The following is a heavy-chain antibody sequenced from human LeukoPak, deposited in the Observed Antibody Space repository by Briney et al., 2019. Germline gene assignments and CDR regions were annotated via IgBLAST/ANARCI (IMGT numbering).Heavy chain of an antibody. CDR3: ARGGDYDILTGYYTPSGFDY. V-gene: IGHV1-18*01. J-gene: IGHJ4*02. CDR2: ISAYNGNT. CDR1: GYTFTSYG. Sequence: ASVKVSCKASGYTFTSYGISWVRQAPGQGLEWMGWISAYNGNTNYAQKLQGRVTMTTDTSTSTAYMELRSLRSDDTAVYYCARGGDYDILTGYYTPSGFDYWGQGTLVTVSS. D-gene: IGHD3-9*01.